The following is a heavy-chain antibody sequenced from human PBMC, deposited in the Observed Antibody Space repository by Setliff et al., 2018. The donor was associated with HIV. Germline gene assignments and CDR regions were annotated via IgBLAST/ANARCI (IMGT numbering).Heavy chain of an antibody. CDR1: GDSVSSYY. CDR3: ARGLGRGSSEYYYYYYYMDV. J-gene: IGHJ6*03. V-gene: IGHV4-59*02. CDR2: FYYSGGT. Sequence: SETLSLTCTVSGDSVSSYYWTWIRQPPGKGLEWIGYFYYSGGTRYNPSLESRVTISVDMSKNHFSLKLSSVTAADTAVYYCARGLGRGSSEYYYYYYYMDVWGKGTTVTVSS. D-gene: IGHD2-2*01.